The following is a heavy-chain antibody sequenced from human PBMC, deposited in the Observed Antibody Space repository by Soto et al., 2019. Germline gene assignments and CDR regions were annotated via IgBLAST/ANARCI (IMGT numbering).Heavy chain of an antibody. CDR1: GFTFSSYA. Sequence: EVQLLESGGGLVQPGGSLRLSCAASGFTFSSYAMSWVRQAPGKGLEWVSAISGAGDTTYYADAVKGRFTSSRDNSKNTLYLQMNSLRAEDTAIYYCAKDENKYESNPFEPWGQGTLVLVSA. CDR2: ISGAGDTT. J-gene: IGHJ5*02. D-gene: IGHD3-22*01. CDR3: AKDENKYESNPFEP. V-gene: IGHV3-23*01.